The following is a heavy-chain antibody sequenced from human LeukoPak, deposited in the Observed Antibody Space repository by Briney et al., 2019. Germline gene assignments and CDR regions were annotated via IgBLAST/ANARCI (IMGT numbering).Heavy chain of an antibody. CDR1: GFTFSSFW. Sequence: GGSLRLSCAASGFTFSSFWMSWVRQAPGKGLEWVANIKQEGSEKYYVGSVKGRFTISRDDARNSLYLQMDSLRAEDTAVYFCARGFELDYWGQGTLVTVSS. J-gene: IGHJ4*02. CDR2: IKQEGSEK. CDR3: ARGFELDY. V-gene: IGHV3-7*01.